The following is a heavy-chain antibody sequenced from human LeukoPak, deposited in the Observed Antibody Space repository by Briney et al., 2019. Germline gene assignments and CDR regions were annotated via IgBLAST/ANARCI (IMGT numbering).Heavy chain of an antibody. V-gene: IGHV3-74*01. CDR3: SRGVNFLFFDV. CDR1: GFSFSSYV. J-gene: IGHJ2*01. D-gene: IGHD5-24*01. Sequence: GGSLRLSCAASGFSFSSYVMHWVRQAPAKGLTWVSRISHDGTDTNYADSVRGRFTISTDNARNTLYLQMNSLRDDDTAVYYCSRGVNFLFFDVWGRGTPVTVSS. CDR2: ISHDGTDT.